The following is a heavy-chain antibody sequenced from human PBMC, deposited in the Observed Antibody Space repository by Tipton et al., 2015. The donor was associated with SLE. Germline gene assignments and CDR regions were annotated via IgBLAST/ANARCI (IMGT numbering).Heavy chain of an antibody. D-gene: IGHD3-16*01. CDR2: FYYSGST. CDR3: ARGVSGYFHYCYMDV. CDR1: GGSMSTYY. J-gene: IGHJ6*03. V-gene: IGHV4-59*12. Sequence: LSLTCTVSGGSMSTYYWNWIRQFPGKGLEWIGYFYYSGSTNYNPSLKSRVTISLDKSNNQFSLRLSSVTAADTAVYYCARGVSGYFHYCYMDVWGKGTTVTISS.